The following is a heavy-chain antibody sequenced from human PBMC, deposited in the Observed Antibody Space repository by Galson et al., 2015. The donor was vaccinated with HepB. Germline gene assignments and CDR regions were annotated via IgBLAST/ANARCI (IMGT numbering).Heavy chain of an antibody. CDR3: ARDGTMVRGVQDRYYYGMDV. CDR2: IIPIFGIA. V-gene: IGHV1-69*01. J-gene: IGHJ6*02. D-gene: IGHD3-10*01. Sequence: QSGAEVKKPGESLKISCKASGGTFSSYAISWVRQAPGQGLEWMGGIIPIFGIANYAQKFQGRVTITADESTSTAYMELSSLRSGDTAVYYCARDGTMVRGVQDRYYYGMDVWGQGTTVTVSS. CDR1: GGTFSSYA.